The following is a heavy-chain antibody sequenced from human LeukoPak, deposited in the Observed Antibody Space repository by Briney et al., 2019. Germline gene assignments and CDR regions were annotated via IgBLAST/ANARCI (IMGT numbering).Heavy chain of an antibody. V-gene: IGHV3-74*01. CDR3: ARDRDYGAPDY. D-gene: IGHD4-17*01. CDR1: GFTFSTYW. Sequence: GGSLRLSCAASGFTFSTYWMHWVRQAPGKGLVWVSRINGDGKSTSTSYAESVKGRFTISRDNDKKTLYLHMNTLRAEDTAVYYCARDRDYGAPDYWGQGTLVTVSS. J-gene: IGHJ4*02. CDR2: INGDGKSTST.